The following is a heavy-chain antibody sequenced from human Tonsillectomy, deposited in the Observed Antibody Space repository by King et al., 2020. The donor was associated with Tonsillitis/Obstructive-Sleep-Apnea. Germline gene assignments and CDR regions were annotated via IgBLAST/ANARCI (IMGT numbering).Heavy chain of an antibody. CDR1: GFTFSSYA. J-gene: IGHJ6*03. CDR3: ARGPITGDYYTTYYYYYYMDV. D-gene: IGHD3-3*01. V-gene: IGHV3-30*04. CDR2: ISYDGSNK. Sequence: VQLVESGGGVVQPGRSLRLSCAASGFTFSSYAIHWGRQAPGKGLEWVAVISYDGSNKYYADSVKGRFTISRDNSKNTLYLQMNRLRAEDTAVYYCARGPITGDYYTTYYYYYYMDVWAKGPRSPSP.